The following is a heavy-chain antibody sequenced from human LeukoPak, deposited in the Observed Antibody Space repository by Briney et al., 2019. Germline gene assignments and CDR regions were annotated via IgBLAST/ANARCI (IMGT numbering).Heavy chain of an antibody. J-gene: IGHJ6*02. V-gene: IGHV4-4*07. CDR2: IYTSGST. CDR1: GGSISSYY. Sequence: SGTLSLTCTVSGGSISSYYWSWIRQPAGKGLEWIGRIYTSGSTNYNPSLKSRVTMSVDTSKNQFSLKLSSVTAADTAVYYCARERNDYSGLYGMDVWGQGTTVTVSS. D-gene: IGHD4-11*01. CDR3: ARERNDYSGLYGMDV.